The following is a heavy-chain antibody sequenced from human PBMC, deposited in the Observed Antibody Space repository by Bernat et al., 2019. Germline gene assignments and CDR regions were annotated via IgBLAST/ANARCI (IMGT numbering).Heavy chain of an antibody. CDR3: ARGLNYDAIVVVTAITYYYGMDV. D-gene: IGHD2-21*02. Sequence: QVQLQQWGAGLLKPSETLSLTCAVYGGSFSGYYWSWIRQPPGKGLEWIGEINHSGSTNYNPSLKSRVTISVDTSKNQFSLKLSSVTAADTAVYYCARGLNYDAIVVVTAITYYYGMDVWGQGTTVTVSS. CDR2: INHSGST. J-gene: IGHJ6*02. CDR1: GGSFSGYY. V-gene: IGHV4-34*01.